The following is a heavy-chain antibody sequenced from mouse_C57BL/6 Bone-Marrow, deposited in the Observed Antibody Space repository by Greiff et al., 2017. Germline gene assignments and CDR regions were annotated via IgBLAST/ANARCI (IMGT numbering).Heavy chain of an antibody. J-gene: IGHJ1*03. CDR1: GYTFTSYW. CDR2: IHPSDSDT. D-gene: IGHD1-1*01. CDR3: AIGTTTVVATGYFDV. V-gene: IGHV1-74*01. Sequence: QVQLQQPGAELVKPGASVKVSCKASGYTFTSYWMHWVKQRPGQGLEWIGRIHPSDSDTNYNQKFKGKDTLTVDKSSSTAYMQLSSLTSEDSAVYYCAIGTTTVVATGYFDVWGTGTTVTVSS.